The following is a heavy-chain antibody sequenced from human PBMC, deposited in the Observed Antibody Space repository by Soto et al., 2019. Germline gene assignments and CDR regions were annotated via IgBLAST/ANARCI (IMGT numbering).Heavy chain of an antibody. CDR2: ISYDGSNK. D-gene: IGHD3-9*01. Sequence: GGSLRLSCAASGFTFSSYGMHWVRQAPGKGLEWVAVISYDGSNKYYADSVKGRFTISRDNSKNTLYLQMNSLRAEDMAVYYCAKDSGSYDILTGVDYWGQGTLVTVSS. V-gene: IGHV3-30*18. J-gene: IGHJ4*02. CDR3: AKDSGSYDILTGVDY. CDR1: GFTFSSYG.